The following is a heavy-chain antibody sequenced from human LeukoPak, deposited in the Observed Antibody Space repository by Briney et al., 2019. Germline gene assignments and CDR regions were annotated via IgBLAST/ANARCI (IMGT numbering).Heavy chain of an antibody. D-gene: IGHD3-22*01. J-gene: IGHJ3*01. CDR2: ITGTGGST. CDR1: GFTFSSYA. CDR3: AKFYYDSSGRGNDAFDV. V-gene: IGHV3-23*01. Sequence: GGSLRLSCAASGFTFSSYAMSWVRQAPGKGLEWVSGITGTGGSTDYADSVKGRFTISRDNTKNTLYLQMSSLRAEDTATFYCAKFYYDSSGRGNDAFDVWGQGTMVTVSS.